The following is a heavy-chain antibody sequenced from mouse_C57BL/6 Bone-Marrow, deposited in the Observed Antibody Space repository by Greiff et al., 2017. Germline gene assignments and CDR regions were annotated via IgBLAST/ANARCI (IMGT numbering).Heavy chain of an antibody. D-gene: IGHD4-1*01. J-gene: IGHJ3*01. CDR3: TQGLGRAWFAY. CDR1: GYTFTSYW. CDR2: IYPGNSDT. V-gene: IGHV1-5*01. Sequence: EVQLQQSGTVLARPGASVKMSCKTSGYTFTSYWMHWVKQRPGQGLEWIGAIYPGNSDTSYNQKFKGKAKLTAVTSASTAYMALSSLTNEDSAVYYCTQGLGRAWFAYWGQGTLVTVSA.